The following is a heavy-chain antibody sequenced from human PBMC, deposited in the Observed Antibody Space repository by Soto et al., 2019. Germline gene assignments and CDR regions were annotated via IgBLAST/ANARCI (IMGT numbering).Heavy chain of an antibody. CDR3: ARSGGNSPYYYGMDV. CDR1: GFTFSSYG. J-gene: IGHJ6*02. D-gene: IGHD2-21*02. V-gene: IGHV3-33*01. CDR2: IWYDGSNK. Sequence: QVQLAESGGGVVQPGRSLRLSCAASGFTFSSYGMHWVRQAPGKGLEWVAVIWYDGSNKYYVDSVKGRFTISRDNSKNMVYLQMISLRAEDTAVYYCARSGGNSPYYYGMDVWGQGTTVTVSS.